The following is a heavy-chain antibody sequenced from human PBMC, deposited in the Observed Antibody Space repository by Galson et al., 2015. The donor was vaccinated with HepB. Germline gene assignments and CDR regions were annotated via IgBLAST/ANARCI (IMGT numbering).Heavy chain of an antibody. Sequence: SLRLSCAASGFTFRRYAMRWVRQAPGKGLEWVSTIIGSGDNMFYADSVRGRFTISRDNSKNTLYLQMNSLRAEDTAVYFCAKNGGCCFDALCYRVDVWGQGTSVSVS. J-gene: IGHJ6*02. D-gene: IGHD3-16*01. CDR1: GFTFRRYA. CDR3: AKNGGCCFDALCYRVDV. V-gene: IGHV3-23*01. CDR2: IIGSGDNM.